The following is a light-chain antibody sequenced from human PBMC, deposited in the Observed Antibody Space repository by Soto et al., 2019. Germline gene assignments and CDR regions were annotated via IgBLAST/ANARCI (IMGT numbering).Light chain of an antibody. CDR1: QSISVW. CDR2: KAS. J-gene: IGKJ1*01. CDR3: QQYISFSLT. Sequence: DIQMTQSPSTLSASVGDRVTITCRASQSISVWLAWYQQKPGKAPKLLIYKASTLESGVPSTFSGSGSGTEFTLTISSLQPDYFATYYCQQYISFSLTFGQGTKVEIK. V-gene: IGKV1-5*03.